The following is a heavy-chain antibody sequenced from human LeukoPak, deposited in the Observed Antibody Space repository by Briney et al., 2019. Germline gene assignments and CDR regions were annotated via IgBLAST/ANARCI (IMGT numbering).Heavy chain of an antibody. CDR3: AKDAGAVAGASQLDY. CDR2: ISWNSGSI. J-gene: IGHJ4*02. CDR1: GFTFDDYA. D-gene: IGHD6-19*01. V-gene: IGHV3-9*03. Sequence: GGSLRLSCAASGFTFDDYAMHWVRQAPGKGLEWVSGISWNSGSIGYADSVKGRFTISRDNAKNSLYLQMNSLRAEDMALYYCAKDAGAVAGASQLDYWGQGTLVTVSS.